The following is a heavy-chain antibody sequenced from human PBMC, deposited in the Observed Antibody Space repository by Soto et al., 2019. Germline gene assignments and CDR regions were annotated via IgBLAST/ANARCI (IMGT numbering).Heavy chain of an antibody. Sequence: SETLSLTCTVSGGSVSSGSYYWSWIRQPPGKGLEWIGYIYYSGSTNYNPSLKSRVTISVDTSKNQFSLKLSSVTAADTGVYYCARSREQWLVDAFDIWGQGTMVTVSS. CDR1: GGSVSSGSYY. D-gene: IGHD6-19*01. CDR2: IYYSGST. V-gene: IGHV4-61*01. CDR3: ARSREQWLVDAFDI. J-gene: IGHJ3*02.